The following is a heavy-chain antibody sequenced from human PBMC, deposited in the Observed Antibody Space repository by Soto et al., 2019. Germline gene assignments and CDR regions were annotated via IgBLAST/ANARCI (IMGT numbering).Heavy chain of an antibody. V-gene: IGHV3-7*05. D-gene: IGHD5-18*01. CDR1: GFTFRTYW. CDR2: INLDGSEK. Sequence: EVQLVESGGGLVQPGGSLRLSCAASGFTFRTYWLSWVRQAPGKGLEWVANINLDGSEKYYVDSVKGRFTISGDNARTSLYLQMSSLMAEATALYYCGRDGSPSWCSYDCHGMDVWGQGTTVTVSS. J-gene: IGHJ6*02. CDR3: GRDGSPSWCSYDCHGMDV.